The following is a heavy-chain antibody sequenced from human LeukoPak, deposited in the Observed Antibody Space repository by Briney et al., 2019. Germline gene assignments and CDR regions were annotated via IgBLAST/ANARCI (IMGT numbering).Heavy chain of an antibody. D-gene: IGHD6-19*01. V-gene: IGHV4-59*01. J-gene: IGHJ3*02. CDR1: GGSISSYY. CDR3: ARAAVAGPNDAFGI. CDR2: IYYSGST. Sequence: SETLSLTCTVSGGSISSYYWSWIRQPPGKGLEWIGYIYYSGSTNYNPSLKSRVTISVDTSKNQFPLKLSSVTAADTAVYYCARAAVAGPNDAFGIWGQGTMVTVSS.